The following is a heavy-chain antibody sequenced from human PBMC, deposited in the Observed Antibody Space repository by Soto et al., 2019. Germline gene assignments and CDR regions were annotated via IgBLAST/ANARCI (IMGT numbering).Heavy chain of an antibody. J-gene: IGHJ6*02. Sequence: GESLKISCKGSGYSFTSYWISWVRQMPGKGLEWMGRIDPSDSYTNYSPSFQGHVTISADKSISTAYLQWSSLKASDTAMYYCARRKRGADYYYYYGMDVWGQGTTVTVSS. CDR3: ARRKRGADYYYYYGMDV. V-gene: IGHV5-10-1*01. D-gene: IGHD3-10*01. CDR2: IDPSDSYT. CDR1: GYSFTSYW.